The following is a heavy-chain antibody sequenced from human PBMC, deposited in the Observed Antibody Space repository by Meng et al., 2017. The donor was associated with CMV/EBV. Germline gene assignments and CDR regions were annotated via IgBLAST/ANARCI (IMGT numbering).Heavy chain of an antibody. CDR1: GGSISSYY. Sequence: ESLKISCTVSGGSISSYYWSWIRQPPGKGLEWIGYIYYSGSTNYNPSLKSRVTISVDTSKNQFSLKLSSATAADTAVYYCARDLWVPATPLSRAYYYGMDVWGQGTTVTVSS. D-gene: IGHD2-2*01. J-gene: IGHJ6*02. V-gene: IGHV4-59*01. CDR3: ARDLWVPATPLSRAYYYGMDV. CDR2: IYYSGST.